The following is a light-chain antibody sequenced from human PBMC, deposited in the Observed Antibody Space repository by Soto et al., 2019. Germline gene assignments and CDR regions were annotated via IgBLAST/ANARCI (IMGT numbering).Light chain of an antibody. Sequence: EIFLTQSPDTLSLSPGERATPSCSASQSVTNYIAWYQQRPGQAPRLLIYDASNRASGVPARFSGSGSGTDFTLTISDLEPADFGLYYCQQRLNWPPGFGQGTKVDIK. V-gene: IGKV3-11*01. J-gene: IGKJ1*01. CDR2: DAS. CDR1: QSVTNY. CDR3: QQRLNWPPG.